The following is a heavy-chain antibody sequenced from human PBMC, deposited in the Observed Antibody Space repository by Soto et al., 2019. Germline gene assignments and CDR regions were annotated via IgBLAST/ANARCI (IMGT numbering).Heavy chain of an antibody. CDR2: IYYSGGT. D-gene: IGHD3-10*01. CDR1: GGSISSGGYY. CDR3: ARDDYYGSGSKFDP. J-gene: IGHJ5*02. V-gene: IGHV4-31*03. Sequence: QVQLQESGPGLVKPSQTLSLTCTVSGGSISSGGYYWSWIRQHPGKGLEWIGYIYYSGGTYYNPSLKSRVNISVDTSKNQFSLNLSSVTAADTAVYYCARDDYYGSGSKFDPWGQGTLVTVSS.